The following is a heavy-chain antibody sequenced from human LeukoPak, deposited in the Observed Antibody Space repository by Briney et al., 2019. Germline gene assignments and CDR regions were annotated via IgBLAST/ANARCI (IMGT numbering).Heavy chain of an antibody. CDR1: GFIFSDYY. V-gene: IGHV3-11*05. CDR3: AGAANTATGTPTLAIDY. J-gene: IGHJ4*02. D-gene: IGHD1-26*01. Sequence: PGGSLRLSCAASGFIFSDYYMSWIRQAPGKGLEWVSYISSSSYTAYADSVKGRFTISRDDARNSLFLQINSLTADDTAVYFCAGAANTATGTPTLAIDYWGQGTLVTVSS. CDR2: ISSSSYT.